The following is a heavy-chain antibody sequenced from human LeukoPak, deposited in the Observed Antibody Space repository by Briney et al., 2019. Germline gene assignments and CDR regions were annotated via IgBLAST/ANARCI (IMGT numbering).Heavy chain of an antibody. V-gene: IGHV1-2*02. Sequence: VASVTVSFTASGYTFTDYYVHWVRQAPGQGQEWMGWINPNSGGTNYAQKFQGRVTMTRDTSISTAYMDLSRLRSDDTAVYYCAKVVHGTVAFDIWGQGTLVTVSS. J-gene: IGHJ3*02. CDR2: INPNSGGT. CDR1: GYTFTDYY. CDR3: AKVVHGTVAFDI. D-gene: IGHD2-2*01.